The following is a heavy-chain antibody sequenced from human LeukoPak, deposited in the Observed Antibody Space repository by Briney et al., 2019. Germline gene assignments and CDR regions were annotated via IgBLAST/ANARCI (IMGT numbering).Heavy chain of an antibody. CDR3: ARGAVIVVVPAAILNWFDP. Sequence: SETLSLTXAVYGGSFSGYYWSWIRQPPGKGLEWIGEINHSGSTNYNPSLKSRVTISVDTSKNQFSLKLSSVTAADTAVYYCARGAVIVVVPAAILNWFDPWGQGTQVTVSS. V-gene: IGHV4-34*01. CDR2: INHSGST. CDR1: GGSFSGYY. J-gene: IGHJ5*02. D-gene: IGHD2-2*02.